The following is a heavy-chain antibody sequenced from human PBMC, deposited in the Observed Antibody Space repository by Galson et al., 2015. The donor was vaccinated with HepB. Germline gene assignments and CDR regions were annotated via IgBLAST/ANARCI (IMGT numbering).Heavy chain of an antibody. CDR3: ARHQEWLASYSYYYYGMDV. D-gene: IGHD6-19*01. CDR2: IDPSDSYT. CDR1: GYSFTSYW. J-gene: IGHJ6*02. V-gene: IGHV5-10-1*01. Sequence: QSGAEVKKPGESLRISCMGSGYSFTSYWISWVRQMPGKGLEWMGRIDPSDSYTNYSPSFQGHVTISADKSISTAYLQWSSLKASDTAMYYCARHQEWLASYSYYYYGMDVWGQGTTVTVSS.